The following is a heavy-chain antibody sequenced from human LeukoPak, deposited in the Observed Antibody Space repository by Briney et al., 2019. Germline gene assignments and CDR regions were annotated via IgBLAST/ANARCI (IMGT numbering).Heavy chain of an antibody. CDR1: SGSIIGHW. CDR3: ARRNTADASIDF. D-gene: IGHD4-17*01. J-gene: IGHJ4*02. CDR2: VFYSGSN. Sequence: SETLSLTCSVSSGSIIGHWWSWIRQPPGKGLEWIGDVFYSGSNNYNPSLKSRLTISLDTSKNQFSLNLRSVTATDTAMYYCARRNTADASIDFWGQGTLVTASS. V-gene: IGHV4-59*08.